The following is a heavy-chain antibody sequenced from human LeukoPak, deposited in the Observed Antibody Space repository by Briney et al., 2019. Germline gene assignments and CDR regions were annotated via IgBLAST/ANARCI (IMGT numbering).Heavy chain of an antibody. J-gene: IGHJ4*02. V-gene: IGHV4-34*01. CDR2: INHSGST. CDR1: GGSFSGYY. CDR3: AREYCSSGSCYPIFDY. Sequence: AETLSLTCAVYGGSFSGYYWSWIRQPPGKGLEWIGEINHSGSTNYNPSLKSRVTISVDTSKNQFSLKLSSVTAADTAVYYCAREYCSSGSCYPIFDYWGQGTLVTVSS. D-gene: IGHD2-15*01.